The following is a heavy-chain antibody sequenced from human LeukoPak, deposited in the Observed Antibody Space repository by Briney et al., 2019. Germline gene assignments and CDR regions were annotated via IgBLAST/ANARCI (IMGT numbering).Heavy chain of an antibody. V-gene: IGHV4-59*08. J-gene: IGHJ5*02. CDR2: IYYSGST. CDR1: GGSISSYY. D-gene: IGHD3-10*01. CDR3: ARTWFGELRSWFDP. Sequence: SETLSLTCTVSGGSISSYYWSWIRQPPGEGLEWIGYIYYSGSTNYNPSLKSRVTISVDTSKNQFSLKLSSVTAADTAVYYCARTWFGELRSWFDPWGQGTLVTVSS.